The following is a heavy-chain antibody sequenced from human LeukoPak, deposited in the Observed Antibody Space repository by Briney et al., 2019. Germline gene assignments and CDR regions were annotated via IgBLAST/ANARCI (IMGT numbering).Heavy chain of an antibody. V-gene: IGHV4-4*07. D-gene: IGHD4-23*01. J-gene: IGHJ4*02. CDR3: AAASTVVTTFDY. CDR2: IYTSGST. Sequence: SETLSLTCTVSGGSISSYYWSWIRQPAGKGLEWIGRIYTSGSTNYNPPLKSRVTMSVDTSKNQFSLKLSSVTAADTAVYYCAAASTVVTTFDYWGQGTLVTVSS. CDR1: GGSISSYY.